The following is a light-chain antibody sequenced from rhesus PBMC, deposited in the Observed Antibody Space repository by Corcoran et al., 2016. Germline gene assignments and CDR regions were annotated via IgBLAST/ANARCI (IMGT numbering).Light chain of an antibody. Sequence: DIQMTQSPSSLSASVGDTVTITCRASQGISSYLDWFQQKTGKAPKLLIYAASSLESGVPSRFGGSGSGTEFTLTISSLQPADFAAYYCLQHNSYPPTFGGGTKVEIK. CDR2: AAS. J-gene: IGKJ4*01. CDR1: QGISSY. CDR3: LQHNSYPPT. V-gene: IGKV1-28*01.